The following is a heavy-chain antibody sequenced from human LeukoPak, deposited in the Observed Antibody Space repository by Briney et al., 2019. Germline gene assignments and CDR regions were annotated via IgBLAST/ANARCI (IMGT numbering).Heavy chain of an antibody. CDR2: MNPNSGNT. D-gene: IGHD3-10*01. J-gene: IGHJ6*03. CDR3: ARVPIYGSGSWGYYYYYMDV. V-gene: IGHV1-8*01. CDR1: GYTFTSYD. Sequence: ASVTVSCKASGYTFTSYDINWVRQAPGQGLEWMGWMNPNSGNTGYAQKFQGRVTMTRNTSISTAYMELSSLRSEDTAVYYCARVPIYGSGSWGYYYYYMDVWGKGTTVTISS.